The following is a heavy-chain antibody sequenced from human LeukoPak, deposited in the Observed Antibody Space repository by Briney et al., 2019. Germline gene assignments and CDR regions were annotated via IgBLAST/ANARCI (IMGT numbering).Heavy chain of an antibody. V-gene: IGHV3-21*01. D-gene: IGHD3-22*01. CDR2: ISSSSSYI. Sequence: GGSLRLSCAASGFTFSSYSMNWVRQAPGKGLEWVSSISSSSSYIYYADSVKGRFTISRDNAKNSLYLQMNSLRAEDTAVYYCAREPVDLPDSSGYRAYWGQGTLVTVSS. J-gene: IGHJ4*02. CDR1: GFTFSSYS. CDR3: AREPVDLPDSSGYRAY.